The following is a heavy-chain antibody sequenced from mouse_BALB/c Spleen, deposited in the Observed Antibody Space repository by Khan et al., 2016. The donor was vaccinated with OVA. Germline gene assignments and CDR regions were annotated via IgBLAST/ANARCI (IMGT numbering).Heavy chain of an antibody. Sequence: QIQLVQSGPELKKPGETVKISCKASGYIFTNYGMNWVKQAPGQGLKWMGWINTYTGAPTYADDFRGRFAFSLETSARTAYLQINNLTNEDTATFDGARGACYNGWGENAWFAYGGQGTRVTVSA. CDR3: ARGACYNGWGENAWFAY. D-gene: IGHD1-1*01. V-gene: IGHV9-3-1*01. J-gene: IGHJ3*01. CDR1: GYIFTNYG. CDR2: INTYTGAP.